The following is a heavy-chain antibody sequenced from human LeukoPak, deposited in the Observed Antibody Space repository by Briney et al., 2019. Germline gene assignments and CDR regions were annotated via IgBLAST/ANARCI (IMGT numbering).Heavy chain of an antibody. CDR3: ARDRTPETRDAFAI. CDR2: IYYSGST. J-gene: IGHJ3*02. V-gene: IGHV4-59*12. CDR1: GGSISSYY. D-gene: IGHD1-14*01. Sequence: SETLSLTCTVSGGSISSYYWSWIRQPPGKGLEWIGYIYYSGSTNYNPSLKSRVTISVDTSKNQFSLKLSSVTAADTAIYYCARDRTPETRDAFAIWGQGTMVTVSS.